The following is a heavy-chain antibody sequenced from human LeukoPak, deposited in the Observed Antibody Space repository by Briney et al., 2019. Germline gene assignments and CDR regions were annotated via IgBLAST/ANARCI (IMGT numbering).Heavy chain of an antibody. J-gene: IGHJ6*03. D-gene: IGHD1-1*01. Sequence: SETLSLTCTVSGGSISSYYWSWIRQPPGKGLEWIGYIYYSGSTNYNPSLKSRVTISVDTSKNQFSLKLSSVTAADTAVYYCASGRDVGISYYHYYMDVWGKGTTVTVSS. CDR3: ASGRDVGISYYHYYMDV. CDR1: GGSISSYY. CDR2: IYYSGST. V-gene: IGHV4-59*01.